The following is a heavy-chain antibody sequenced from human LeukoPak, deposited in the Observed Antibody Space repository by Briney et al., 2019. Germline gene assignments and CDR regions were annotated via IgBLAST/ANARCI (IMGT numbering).Heavy chain of an antibody. Sequence: GSLRLSSASGGSTFSNCGMHLVRQAPGKGLGWVACIRFDGSNKYYADSVKSRFTISRDNYKNKLYLQMNSLTTDETAVYYCAKDGAWKCVAARHFDHWGQGTLVTVSS. V-gene: IGHV3-30*02. D-gene: IGHD6-6*01. CDR2: IRFDGSNK. J-gene: IGHJ4*02. CDR3: AKDGAWKCVAARHFDH. CDR1: GSTFSNCG.